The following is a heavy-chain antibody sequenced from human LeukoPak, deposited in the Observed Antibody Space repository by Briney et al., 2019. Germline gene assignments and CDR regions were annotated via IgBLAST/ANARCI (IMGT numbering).Heavy chain of an antibody. D-gene: IGHD3-10*01. V-gene: IGHV4-59*12. CDR2: IYYSGST. J-gene: IGHJ4*02. Sequence: PSETLSLTCTVSGGSISSYYWIWIRQPPGKGLEWIGYIYYSGSTNYNPSLKSRVTISVDTSKNQFSLKLSSVTAADTAVYYCARFTFGELFDYWGQGTLVTVSS. CDR3: ARFTFGELFDY. CDR1: GGSISSYY.